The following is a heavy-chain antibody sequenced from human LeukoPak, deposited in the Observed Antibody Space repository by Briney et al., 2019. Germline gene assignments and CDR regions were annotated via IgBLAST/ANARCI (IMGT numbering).Heavy chain of an antibody. CDR1: GFTFDDYT. CDR2: ISWDGGST. D-gene: IGHD3-10*01. CDR3: AKDGGMVRGVASYYYYYYMDV. V-gene: IGHV3-43*01. Sequence: GGSLRLSCAASGFTFDDYTMHWVRQAPGKGLEWVSLISWDGGSTYYADSVKGRFTISRDNSKNSLYLQMNSLRTEDTALYYCAKDGGMVRGVASYYYYYYMDVGGKGTTVTISS. J-gene: IGHJ6*03.